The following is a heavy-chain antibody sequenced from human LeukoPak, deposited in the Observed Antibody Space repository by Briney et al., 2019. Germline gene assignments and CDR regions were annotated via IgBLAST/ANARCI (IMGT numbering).Heavy chain of an antibody. CDR3: ARLSKPANWFDP. CDR2: INHSGST. CDR1: GGSFSGYY. D-gene: IGHD5-12*01. V-gene: IGHV4-34*06. Sequence: SETLSLTCAVYGGSFSGYYWSWIRQPPGKGLEWIGEINHSGSTNYNPSLKSRVTISVDTSKNQFSLKLGSVTAADTAVYYCARLSKPANWFDPWGQGTLVTVSS. J-gene: IGHJ5*02.